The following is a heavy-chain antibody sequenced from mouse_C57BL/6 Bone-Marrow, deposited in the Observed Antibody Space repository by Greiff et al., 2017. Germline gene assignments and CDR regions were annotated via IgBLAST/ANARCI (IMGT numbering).Heavy chain of an antibody. CDR3: ARGDYDGGDYAMDY. V-gene: IGHV3-6*01. CDR1: GYSITSGYY. CDR2: ISYDGSN. J-gene: IGHJ4*01. Sequence: EVKLMESGPGLVKPSQSLSLTCSVTGYSITSGYYWNWIRQFPGNKLEWMGYISYDGSNNYNPSLKNRISITRDTSKNQFFLKLNSVTTEDTATYYCARGDYDGGDYAMDYWGQGTSVTVSS. D-gene: IGHD2-4*01.